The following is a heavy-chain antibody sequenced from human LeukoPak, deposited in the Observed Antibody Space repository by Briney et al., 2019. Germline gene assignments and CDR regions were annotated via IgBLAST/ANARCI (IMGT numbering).Heavy chain of an antibody. CDR1: GFTFTSSA. V-gene: IGHV1-58*01. Sequence: SVKVSRKASGFTFTSSAVQWVRQARGQRLEWVGWVFVGSGNTNYAQNFQGRVTITRDMSASTVYMELSSLRSEDTAVYYCAADRIWKYLYHFDYWGQGTLVTVSS. J-gene: IGHJ4*02. CDR3: AADRIWKYLYHFDY. D-gene: IGHD3-16*01. CDR2: VFVGSGNT.